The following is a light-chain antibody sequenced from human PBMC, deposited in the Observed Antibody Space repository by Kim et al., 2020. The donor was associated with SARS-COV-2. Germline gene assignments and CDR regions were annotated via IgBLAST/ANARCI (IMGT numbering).Light chain of an antibody. CDR1: SLRSYY. CDR3: NSRDSSGNHWV. J-gene: IGLJ3*02. V-gene: IGLV3-19*01. Sequence: ALGKTVRITCQGDSLRSYYASWYQQKPGQAPVLVIYGKNNRPSGIPDRISGSSSGNTASLTITGAQAEDEADYYCNSRDSSGNHWVFGGGTQLTVL. CDR2: GKN.